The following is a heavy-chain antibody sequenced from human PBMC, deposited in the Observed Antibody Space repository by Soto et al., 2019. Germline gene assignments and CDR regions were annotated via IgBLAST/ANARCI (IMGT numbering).Heavy chain of an antibody. V-gene: IGHV1-18*01. CDR2: ISAYNGNT. CDR3: GTTANSYYYYYGMDV. D-gene: IGHD4-17*01. J-gene: IGHJ6*02. Sequence: ASVKVPCKASGYTFTSYGISWVRQAPGQGLEWMGWISAYNGNTNYAQKLQGRVTMTTDTSTSTAYMELRSLRSDDTAVYYCGTTANSYYYYYGMDVWGQGTTVTVSS. CDR1: GYTFTSYG.